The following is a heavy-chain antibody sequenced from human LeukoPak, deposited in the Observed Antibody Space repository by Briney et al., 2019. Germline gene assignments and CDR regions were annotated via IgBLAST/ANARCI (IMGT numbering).Heavy chain of an antibody. CDR2: IYPGDSDT. J-gene: IGHJ6*03. V-gene: IGHV5-51*01. CDR1: GYSFTSYW. Sequence: GESLKISCKGAGYSFTSYWIGWVRQMPGKGLGWMGIIYPGDSDTTYSPSFQGQVTISADRSIRTAYLQWRSLKASDSATYYCARGAADTFYYYYYMDVWGKGTTVTVSS. CDR3: ARGAADTFYYYYYMDV. D-gene: IGHD5-18*01.